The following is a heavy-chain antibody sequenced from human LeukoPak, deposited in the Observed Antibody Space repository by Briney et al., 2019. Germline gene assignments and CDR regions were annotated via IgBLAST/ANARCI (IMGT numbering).Heavy chain of an antibody. J-gene: IGHJ4*02. D-gene: IGHD6-13*01. Sequence: GGSLRLSCAASGFTFSSYSMNWVRQAPGKGLEWVSYISSSSSTIYYADSVKGRFTISRDNAKNSLYLQMNSLRAEDTAVYYCARGSSWYRDYFDYWGQGTLVTVSS. CDR2: ISSSSSTI. CDR1: GFTFSSYS. CDR3: ARGSSWYRDYFDY. V-gene: IGHV3-48*01.